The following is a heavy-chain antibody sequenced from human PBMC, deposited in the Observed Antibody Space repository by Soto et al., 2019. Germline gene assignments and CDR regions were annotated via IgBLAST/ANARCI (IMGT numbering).Heavy chain of an antibody. J-gene: IGHJ4*02. CDR3: AKSDCSGGSCYSRYFDY. Sequence: QVQLVESGGGVVQPGRSLRLSCAASGFTFSSYGMHWVRQAPGKGLEWVAVISYDGSNKYYADSVKGRFTISRDNSKNTLYLQMNSLRAEDTAVYYCAKSDCSGGSCYSRYFDYWGQGTLVTVSS. D-gene: IGHD2-15*01. V-gene: IGHV3-30*18. CDR1: GFTFSSYG. CDR2: ISYDGSNK.